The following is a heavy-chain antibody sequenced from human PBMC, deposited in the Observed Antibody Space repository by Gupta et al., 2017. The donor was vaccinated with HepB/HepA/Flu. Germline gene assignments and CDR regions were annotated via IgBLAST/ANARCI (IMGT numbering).Heavy chain of an antibody. CDR2: INPSGGST. Sequence: QVQLVQSGAEVKKPGASVKVSCKASGYTFTSYYMHWVRQAPGQGLEWMGIINPSGGSTSYAQKFQGRVTMTRDTSTSTVYMELSSLRSEDTAVYYCARVVKGVVPAAMGFAFDIWGQGTMVTVSS. J-gene: IGHJ3*02. V-gene: IGHV1-46*01. CDR1: GYTFTSYY. CDR3: ARVVKGVVPAAMGFAFDI. D-gene: IGHD2-2*01.